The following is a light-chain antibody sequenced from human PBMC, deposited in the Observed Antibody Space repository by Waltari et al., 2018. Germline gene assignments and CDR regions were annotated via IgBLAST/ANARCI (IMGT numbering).Light chain of an antibody. CDR2: DVS. V-gene: IGLV2-23*02. J-gene: IGLJ3*02. CDR3: CSYAGNYIWV. Sequence: QSALTQPASVSGSPGQSVTISCTGASSDIGCYDIVPWYQQPPGNAPKLIICDVSKRPSGVSDHFSGSKSGDTASLTISGLQFEDEADYYCCSYAGNYIWVFGGGTRLTVL. CDR1: SSDIGCYDI.